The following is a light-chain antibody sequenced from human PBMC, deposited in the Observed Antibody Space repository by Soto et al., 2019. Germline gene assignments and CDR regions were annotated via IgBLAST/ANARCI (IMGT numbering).Light chain of an antibody. CDR3: QQSNNWPYT. CDR2: DAS. V-gene: IGKV3D-15*01. J-gene: IGKJ2*01. CDR1: QSVGSN. Sequence: ELVMTQSPVTLSVSPGERVALSCRASQSVGSNFAWYQQRPGQAPRLLIYDASTRATGIPARFSGSGSATEFTLTISSLQSEDSAVYYCQQSNNWPYTFGQGTKLEIK.